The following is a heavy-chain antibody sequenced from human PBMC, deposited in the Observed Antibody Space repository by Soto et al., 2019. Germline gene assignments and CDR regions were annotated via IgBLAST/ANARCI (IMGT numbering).Heavy chain of an antibody. V-gene: IGHV4-31*03. CDR2: IYYSGST. CDR3: ARARAPASPYDSSGYYAQ. J-gene: IGHJ4*02. CDR1: GGSISSGGYY. D-gene: IGHD3-22*01. Sequence: SETLSLTCTVSGGSISSGGYYWSWIRQHPGKGLEWIGYIYYSGSTYYNPSLKSRVTISVDTSKNQFSLKLSSVTAADTAVYYCARARAPASPYDSSGYYAQWGQGTLVTVSS.